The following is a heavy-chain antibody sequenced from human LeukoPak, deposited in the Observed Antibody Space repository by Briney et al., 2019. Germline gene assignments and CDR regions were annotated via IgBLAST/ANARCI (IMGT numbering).Heavy chain of an antibody. D-gene: IGHD3-10*01. V-gene: IGHV4-39*07. Sequence: PSETLSPSCTVSGGSISSSSYYWGWIRQPPGKGLEWIGEINHSGSTKYNPSLKNRVTISVDTSKNQFSLKLSSVTAADTAVYYCARRLPGFLVPGVLNGNWFDPWGQGTLVTVSS. CDR3: ARRLPGFLVPGVLNGNWFDP. CDR1: GGSISSSSYY. J-gene: IGHJ5*02. CDR2: INHSGST.